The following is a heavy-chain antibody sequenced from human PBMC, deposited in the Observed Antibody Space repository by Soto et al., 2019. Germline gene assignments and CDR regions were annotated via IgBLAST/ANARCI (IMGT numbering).Heavy chain of an antibody. CDR3: PRSYHVPDAIGTY. CDR2: IWYDGSNK. V-gene: IGHV3-33*01. J-gene: IGHJ4*02. Sequence: QVQLVESGGGVVQPGSPLRLSCAASGVTFSSYGMHWVRQAPGKGLEWVAVIWYDGSNKYYADSVMGRFTISRHNSKNTLYLQMNSLRAADTPVYYCPRSYHVPDAIGTYWGQGTLVTVSS. D-gene: IGHD2-2*01. CDR1: GVTFSSYG.